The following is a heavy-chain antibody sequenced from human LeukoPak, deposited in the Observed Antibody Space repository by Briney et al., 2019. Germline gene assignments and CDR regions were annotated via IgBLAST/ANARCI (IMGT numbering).Heavy chain of an antibody. Sequence: GTLRLSCAASGFTFSRYGMNWVRQAPGKGLEWIGSIFQSGSTYYNPSLKSRVTISVDTSKNQFSLKLSSVTAADTAVYYCAREGYSNSFDYWGQGTLVTVSS. CDR1: GFTFSRYG. CDR3: AREGYSNSFDY. D-gene: IGHD5-24*01. CDR2: IFQSGST. V-gene: IGHV4-38-2*02. J-gene: IGHJ4*02.